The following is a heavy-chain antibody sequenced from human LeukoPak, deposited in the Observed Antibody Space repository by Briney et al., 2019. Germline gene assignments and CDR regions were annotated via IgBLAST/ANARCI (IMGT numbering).Heavy chain of an antibody. Sequence: GGSLRLSCAASGFTFSSYWMNWVRQAPGKGLVWVSRIASDGSSTTYADSVKGRFSISRDNAKNTLYLQMNSLRVEDTAVYYCARVLRGEVGYCTNGVCYHNWFDPWGQGTLVTVSS. V-gene: IGHV3-74*01. D-gene: IGHD2-8*01. CDR3: ARVLRGEVGYCTNGVCYHNWFDP. CDR1: GFTFSSYW. J-gene: IGHJ5*02. CDR2: IASDGSST.